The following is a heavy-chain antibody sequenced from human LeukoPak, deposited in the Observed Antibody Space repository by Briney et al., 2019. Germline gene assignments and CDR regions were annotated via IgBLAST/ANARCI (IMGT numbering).Heavy chain of an antibody. D-gene: IGHD3-3*01. CDR2: ISYDGSNK. J-gene: IGHJ5*02. V-gene: IGHV3-30*18. Sequence: GGSLRLSCAASGFTFSSYGMHWVRQAPGKGLEWVAVISYDGSNKYCADSVKGRFTISRDNSKNTLYLQMNSLRAEDTAVYYCAKDSHTYYDFWSGFWIRFSNWFDPWGQGTLVTVSS. CDR3: AKDSHTYYDFWSGFWIRFSNWFDP. CDR1: GFTFSSYG.